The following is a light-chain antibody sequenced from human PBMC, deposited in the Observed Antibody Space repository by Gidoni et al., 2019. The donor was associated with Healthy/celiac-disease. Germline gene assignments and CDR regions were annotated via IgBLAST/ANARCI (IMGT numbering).Light chain of an antibody. CDR3: QAWDSSTAV. V-gene: IGLV3-1*01. Sequence: SYELTQPPSVSGSPGQTASITCSGDKLGDKYACWYQQKPGQSPVLVIYQDSKRPSGIPEPFSGSTSGNTATLTISGTQSMDEADYYCQAWDSSTAVFGGGTKLTVL. J-gene: IGLJ2*01. CDR2: QDS. CDR1: KLGDKY.